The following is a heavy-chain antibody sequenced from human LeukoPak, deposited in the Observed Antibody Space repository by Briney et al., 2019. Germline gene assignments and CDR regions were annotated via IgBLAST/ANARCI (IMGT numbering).Heavy chain of an antibody. J-gene: IGHJ4*02. V-gene: IGHV4-61*01. CDR3: ARHPRGGPYLDY. CDR2: IYYSGST. Sequence: NSSETLSLTCTVSGGSVSSGSYYWSWVRQPPGKGLEWIGYIYYSGSTNYNPSLKSRVTISVDTSKNQFSLRLSSVTAADTAVYYCARHPRGGPYLDYWGQGTLVTVSS. D-gene: IGHD3-16*01. CDR1: GGSVSSGSYY.